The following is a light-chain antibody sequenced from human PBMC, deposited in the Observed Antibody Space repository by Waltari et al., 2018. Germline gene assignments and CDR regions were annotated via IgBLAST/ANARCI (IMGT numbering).Light chain of an antibody. J-gene: IGLJ3*02. V-gene: IGLV4-69*01. CDR2: VNSDGSH. CDR1: SGTRSTA. CDR3: QTGGHGTWV. Sequence: QLVLTQSPSASASLRASVKLTCTLSSGTRSTALAWHQQQPEKGPRYLMKVNSDGSHSKGAKIPDRFSGSSSGAEHYLTISSLQSEDEADYYCQTGGHGTWVFGGGTKLTVL.